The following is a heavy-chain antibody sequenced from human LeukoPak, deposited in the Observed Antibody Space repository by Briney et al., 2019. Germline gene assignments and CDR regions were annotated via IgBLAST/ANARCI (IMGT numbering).Heavy chain of an antibody. CDR2: TYYSSKWYN. J-gene: IGHJ4*02. CDR3: ARALVADVHNGFDF. D-gene: IGHD5-12*01. Sequence: SQTLSLTCAISGDSVPTNTVAWNWIRQSPSRGLEWLGRTYYSSKWYNDYAVSVKSRITISPDTSKNQFSLHLNSVTPEDTAVYFCARALVADVHNGFDFWGQGTLVTVSS. V-gene: IGHV6-1*01. CDR1: GDSVPTNTVA.